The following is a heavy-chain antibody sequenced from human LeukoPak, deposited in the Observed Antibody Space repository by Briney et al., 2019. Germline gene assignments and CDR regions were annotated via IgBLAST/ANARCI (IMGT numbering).Heavy chain of an antibody. CDR1: GYTFTSYD. D-gene: IGHD5-12*01. CDR2: MNPNSGNT. V-gene: IGHV1-8*01. J-gene: IGHJ6*03. Sequence: ASVKVSCKASGYTFTSYDINWVRQATGQGLEWMGWMNPNSGNTGYAQKFQGTVTMTRNTSISTAYMELSSLRSEDTAVYYCARGPPRGIVATILHVNYYYYMDVWGKGTTVTVSS. CDR3: ARGPPRGIVATILHVNYYYYMDV.